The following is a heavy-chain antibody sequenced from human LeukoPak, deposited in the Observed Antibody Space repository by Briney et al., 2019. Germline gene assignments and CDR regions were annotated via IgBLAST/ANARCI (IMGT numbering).Heavy chain of an antibody. CDR3: ARFYRGVDY. J-gene: IGHJ4*02. CDR2: TYWNDDK. CDR1: GFSLSTSGVR. V-gene: IGHV2-5*01. Sequence: SGPTLVKPTQTLTLTCTFSGFSLSTSGVRVGWIRQPPGKALEWLAVTYWNDDKRYSPSLKTRLTIVKDTSRNQVVLTMTSMDPVDTATYYCARFYRGVDYWGQGTLVTVSS. D-gene: IGHD1-26*01.